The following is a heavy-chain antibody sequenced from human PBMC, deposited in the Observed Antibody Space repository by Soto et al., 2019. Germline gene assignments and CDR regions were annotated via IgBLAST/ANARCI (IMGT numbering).Heavy chain of an antibody. CDR2: IGTAGDT. CDR3: ARASQWLVYGMDV. Sequence: EVQLVESGGGLVQPGGSLRLSCAASGFTFSSYDMHWVRQATGKGLEWVSAIGTAGDTYYPGSVKGRFTISRENAKNSLYLKMNSLRAEDTAVYYCARASQWLVYGMDVWGQGTTVTVSS. CDR1: GFTFSSYD. D-gene: IGHD6-19*01. V-gene: IGHV3-13*01. J-gene: IGHJ6*02.